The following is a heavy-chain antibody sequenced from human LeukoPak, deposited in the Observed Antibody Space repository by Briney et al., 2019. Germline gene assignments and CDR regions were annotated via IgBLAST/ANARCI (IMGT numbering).Heavy chain of an antibody. J-gene: IGHJ3*02. D-gene: IGHD3-3*01. Sequence: PSETLSLTCAVSGYSISSGYYWGWIRQPPGKGLEWIGSIYHSGSTYYNPSLKSRVTISVDTSKNQFSLKLSSVTAADTAVYYCARTKSYDFWSGYSSERAFDIWGQGTMVTVSS. CDR2: IYHSGST. CDR3: ARTKSYDFWSGYSSERAFDI. CDR1: GYSISSGYY. V-gene: IGHV4-38-2*01.